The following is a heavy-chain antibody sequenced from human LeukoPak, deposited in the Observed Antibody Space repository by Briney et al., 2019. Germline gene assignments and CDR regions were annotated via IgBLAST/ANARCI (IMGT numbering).Heavy chain of an antibody. J-gene: IGHJ5*02. Sequence: PGGSLRLSCAASGFTFSSYAMSWVRQAPGKGLEWVSAISGSGGSTYYADSVKGRFTISRDNSKNTLYLQMNSLSAEDTAVYYCAKGSGPYTVNWFDPWGQGTLVTVSS. CDR3: AKGSGPYTVNWFDP. CDR1: GFTFSSYA. CDR2: ISGSGGST. V-gene: IGHV3-23*01. D-gene: IGHD4-11*01.